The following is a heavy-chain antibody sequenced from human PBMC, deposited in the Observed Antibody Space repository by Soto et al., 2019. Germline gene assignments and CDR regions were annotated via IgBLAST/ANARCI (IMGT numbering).Heavy chain of an antibody. CDR1: GYNFTGYY. CDR2: INPNSGGT. Sequence: ASVKVSCKASGYNFTGYYMHWVRQAPGQGLEWMGWINPNSGGTNYAQKFQGRVTMTRDTSISIAYMELSRLRSDDTAVYYCARVNVVVVAATREYYFDYWGQGTLVTVSS. V-gene: IGHV1-2*02. D-gene: IGHD2-15*01. J-gene: IGHJ4*02. CDR3: ARVNVVVVAATREYYFDY.